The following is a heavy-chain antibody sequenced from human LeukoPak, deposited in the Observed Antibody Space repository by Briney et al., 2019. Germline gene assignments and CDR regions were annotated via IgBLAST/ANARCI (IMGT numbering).Heavy chain of an antibody. D-gene: IGHD6-6*01. J-gene: IGHJ4*02. CDR1: GFTFSSYG. CDR3: AREIAADRGFDS. CDR2: ISSISTYT. V-gene: IGHV3-21*04. Sequence: GGSLRLSCAASGFTFSSYGMNWVRQAPGKGPEWVSSISSISTYTHYADSVKGRFTISRDNGKNALYLQMNSLRAEDTAVYYCAREIAADRGFDSWGQGTLVTVSS.